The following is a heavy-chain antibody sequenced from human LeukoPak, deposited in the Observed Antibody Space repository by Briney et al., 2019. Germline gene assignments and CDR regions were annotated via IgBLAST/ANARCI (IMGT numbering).Heavy chain of an antibody. Sequence: GASVKVSCKASGYTFTSYAIHWVRQAPGQGLEWMGWISVYNGNTNYAQKVQGRVTMTTDTSTSTAYMELRSLRTDDTAVYYCARYRIMADFWGQGTLVTVSS. V-gene: IGHV1-18*04. J-gene: IGHJ4*02. CDR2: ISVYNGNT. CDR3: ARYRIMADF. D-gene: IGHD3-16*01. CDR1: GYTFTSYA.